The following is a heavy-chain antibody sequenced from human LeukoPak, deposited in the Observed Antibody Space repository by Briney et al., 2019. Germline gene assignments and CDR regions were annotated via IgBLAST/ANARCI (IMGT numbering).Heavy chain of an antibody. CDR3: ASTQTFDY. CDR1: GFTFSNYW. J-gene: IGHJ4*02. V-gene: IGHV3-7*05. Sequence: GGSLRLSCAASGFTFSNYWMSWVRQAPGKGLEWVANIKQDGSEKYYADSVKGRFTISRDNAKSSLYLQLNSLRVEDTAVYHCASTQTFDYWGQGALVAVSS. CDR2: IKQDGSEK.